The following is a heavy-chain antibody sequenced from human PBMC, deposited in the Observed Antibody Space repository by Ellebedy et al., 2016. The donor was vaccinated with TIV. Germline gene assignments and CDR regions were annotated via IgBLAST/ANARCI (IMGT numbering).Heavy chain of an antibody. J-gene: IGHJ5*02. V-gene: IGHV3-33*03. CDR1: GFSFSNFW. Sequence: GESLKISCAAWGFSFSNFWMSWVRQAPGKGLEWVAVIWYDGSNKYYADSVKGRFTISRENAKNALFLQMDGLRVDDSAVYYCVGFGVFNLWGQGAPVTVSS. CDR2: IWYDGSNK. CDR3: VGFGVFNL. D-gene: IGHD3-3*01.